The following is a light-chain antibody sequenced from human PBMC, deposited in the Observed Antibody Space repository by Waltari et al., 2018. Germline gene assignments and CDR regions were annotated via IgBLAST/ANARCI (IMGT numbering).Light chain of an antibody. Sequence: QLVVTQSPSASASLGASVKLTCTLSSGHSSNVIAWLQQRPEKGPRYLMKVNSDGSHTQGDVIPDRSSGSSAGAGRYLTISSLQSEDEGDYYCQSGGHGTWVFGGGTKLTVL. J-gene: IGLJ3*02. V-gene: IGLV4-69*01. CDR2: VNSDGSH. CDR1: SGHSSNV. CDR3: QSGGHGTWV.